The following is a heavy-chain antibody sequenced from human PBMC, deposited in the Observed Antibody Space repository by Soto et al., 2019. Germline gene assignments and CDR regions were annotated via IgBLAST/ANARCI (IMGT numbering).Heavy chain of an antibody. J-gene: IGHJ6*02. CDR1: GFTFSSHE. CDR2: ISESGGTT. D-gene: IGHD3-3*01. Sequence: GGSLRLSCVVSGFTFSSHEMNWVRQAPGKGPEWVSKISESGGTTSYADSVKGRFTISRDNARDSLYLHMDSLRAEDTAVYYCARDRSLIFAVPPYGMDVWGQGTKVTVSS. V-gene: IGHV3-48*03. CDR3: ARDRSLIFAVPPYGMDV.